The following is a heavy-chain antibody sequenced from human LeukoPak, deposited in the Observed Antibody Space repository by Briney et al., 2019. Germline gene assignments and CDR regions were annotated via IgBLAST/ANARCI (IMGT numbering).Heavy chain of an antibody. CDR3: ASESSTSCYTCRYFQH. J-gene: IGHJ1*01. D-gene: IGHD2-2*02. V-gene: IGHV1-69*13. CDR2: VITIFGTA. CDR1: GGTFSSYA. Sequence: ASVKVSCKASGGTFSSYAISWVRQAPGQGLEWMGGVITIFGTANYAQKFQGRVTITADETTSTAYMELSRLRSEDTAEYYCASESSTSCYTCRYFQHWGQGTLVTVSS.